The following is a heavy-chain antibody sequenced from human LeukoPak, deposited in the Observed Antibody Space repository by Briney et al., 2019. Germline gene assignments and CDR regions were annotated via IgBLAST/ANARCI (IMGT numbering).Heavy chain of an antibody. CDR3: ARRRERRRTDRFDYFDY. CDR1: GGSISSYF. CDR2: ISYSGST. D-gene: IGHD1-26*01. Sequence: SETLSLTCTVSGGSISSYFWSWFRQPPGKGLEWIGYISYSGSTNYNPSLKSRITISLDTSKNQFSLKLSSVTAADTAVYYCARRRERRRTDRFDYFDYWGQGALVTVSS. J-gene: IGHJ4*02. V-gene: IGHV4-59*08.